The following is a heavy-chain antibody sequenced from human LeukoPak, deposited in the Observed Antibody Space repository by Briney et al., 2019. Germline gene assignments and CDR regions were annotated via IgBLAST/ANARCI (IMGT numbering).Heavy chain of an antibody. D-gene: IGHD2-15*01. Sequence: SETLSLTCTASGGSISSYYWSWIRQPAGKGLEWIGRIYTSGSTNYNPSLKSRVTMSVDTSKNQFSLKLSSVTAADTAVYYCARDPTLGYCSGGSCYSLPYGMDVWGQGTTVTVSS. CDR3: ARDPTLGYCSGGSCYSLPYGMDV. CDR1: GGSISSYY. CDR2: IYTSGST. J-gene: IGHJ6*02. V-gene: IGHV4-4*07.